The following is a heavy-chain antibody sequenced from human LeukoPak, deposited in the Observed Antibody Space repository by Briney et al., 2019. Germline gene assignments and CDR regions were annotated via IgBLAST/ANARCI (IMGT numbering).Heavy chain of an antibody. Sequence: ASVKVSCKASGYTFTGYYMHWVRQAPGQGLEWMGWINPNSGGTNYAQKFQGRVTMTRDTSISTAYMELSRLRSDDTAVYYCARESRSGSFFYYYYYMDVWGKGTTVTVSS. CDR3: ARESRSGSFFYYYYYMDV. J-gene: IGHJ6*03. V-gene: IGHV1-2*02. CDR2: INPNSGGT. D-gene: IGHD3-10*01. CDR1: GYTFTGYY.